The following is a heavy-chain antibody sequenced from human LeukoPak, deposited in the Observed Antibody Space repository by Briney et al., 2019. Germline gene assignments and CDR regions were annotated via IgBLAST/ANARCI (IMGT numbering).Heavy chain of an antibody. V-gene: IGHV3-23*01. CDR1: GFTFSDYA. D-gene: IGHD3-16*01. J-gene: IGHJ4*02. CDR3: AKASSAYRPYFFDS. Sequence: GGSLRLSCAASGFTFSDYAMAWGRQAPGQGLEWVLAISGGGASTYYADSVKGRFTISRDNSKNTLFLEMSSLRAEDSALYYCAKASSAYRPYFFDSWGQGTLVTVSS. CDR2: ISGGGAST.